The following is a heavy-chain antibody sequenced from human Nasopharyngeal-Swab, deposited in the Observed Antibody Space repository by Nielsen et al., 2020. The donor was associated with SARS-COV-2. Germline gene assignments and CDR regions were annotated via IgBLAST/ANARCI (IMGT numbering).Heavy chain of an antibody. J-gene: IGHJ3*02. V-gene: IGHV4-59*02. D-gene: IGHD1-1*01. CDR1: AGSVSTYY. CDR3: ARDSPWFGTADQNAFDI. CDR2: IYYSGTT. Sequence: GSLRLSCTVSAGSVSTYYWSWIRQPPGKGLEWIGYIYYSGTTNHNPSFKSRVTISIDTSKNQFSLKLSSVTAADTAVYYCARDSPWFGTADQNAFDIWGQGTMVTVSS.